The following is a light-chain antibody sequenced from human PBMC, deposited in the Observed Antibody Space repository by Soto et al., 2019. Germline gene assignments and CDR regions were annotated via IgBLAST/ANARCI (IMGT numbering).Light chain of an antibody. CDR2: RND. J-gene: IGLJ1*01. Sequence: QSVLIQAPSASGTPGQRVTISCSGSSFNIGSNYVYWYQQLPGTAPKLVIFRNDQRPSGIPDRISGSKSGTSASLAISGLRSEDEADYYCSAWDDSLSGYVFGTGTKVTVL. CDR3: SAWDDSLSGYV. V-gene: IGLV1-47*01. CDR1: SFNIGSNY.